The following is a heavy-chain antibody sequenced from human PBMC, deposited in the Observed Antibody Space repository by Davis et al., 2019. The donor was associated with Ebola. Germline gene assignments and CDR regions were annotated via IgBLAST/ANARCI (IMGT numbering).Heavy chain of an antibody. V-gene: IGHV4-4*02. J-gene: IGHJ4*02. CDR2: IYHSGST. Sequence: MPSETLSLTCAVSGGSISSSNWWSWVRQPPGKGLEWIGEIYHSGSTNYNPSLKSRVTISVDKSKNQFSLKLSSVTAADTAVYYCARFGSGWNEGIDYWGQGTLVTVPS. CDR3: ARFGSGWNEGIDY. CDR1: GGSISSSNW. D-gene: IGHD6-19*01.